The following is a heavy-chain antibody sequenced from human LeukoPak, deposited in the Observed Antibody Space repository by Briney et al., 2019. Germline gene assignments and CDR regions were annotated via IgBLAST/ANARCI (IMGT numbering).Heavy chain of an antibody. CDR1: GGTFSSYA. V-gene: IGHV1-69*01. CDR2: IIAISGTA. Sequence: SVKVSCKASGGTFSSYAISWVRQAPGQGLEWMGGIIAISGTANYAQKFQGRVTITADESTSTAYMELSSLKSEDTAVYYCARGLLYGSGSAHNWFDPWGQGTLVTVSS. J-gene: IGHJ5*02. CDR3: ARGLLYGSGSAHNWFDP. D-gene: IGHD3-10*01.